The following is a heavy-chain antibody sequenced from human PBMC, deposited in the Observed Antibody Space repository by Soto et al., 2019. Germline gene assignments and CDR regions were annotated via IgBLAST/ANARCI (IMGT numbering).Heavy chain of an antibody. D-gene: IGHD4-17*01. CDR1: GGSLSDYY. V-gene: IGHV4-34*01. CDR2: IHPSGST. Sequence: SETLSLTCAVSGGSLSDYYWPWIRQSPGKGLEWIGEIHPSGSTYYNPSLRSRVTISVDTSKNQFSLKLTSLTAADTAIYYCARGRGEYKLGNVWGQGTTVTVSS. J-gene: IGHJ6*02. CDR3: ARGRGEYKLGNV.